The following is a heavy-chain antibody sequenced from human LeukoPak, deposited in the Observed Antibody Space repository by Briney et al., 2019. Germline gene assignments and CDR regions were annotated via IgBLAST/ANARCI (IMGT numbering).Heavy chain of an antibody. J-gene: IGHJ4*02. CDR2: IYSGGST. V-gene: IGHV3-53*01. D-gene: IGHD4-17*01. CDR1: GFTVSSNY. CDR3: ARRGESTSYGDYRFDY. Sequence: GGSLRLSCAASGFTVSSNYMSWVRQAPGKGLEWVSVIYSGGSTYYADSVKGRFTISRDNSKNTLYLQMNSLRAEDTAVYYCARRGESTSYGDYRFDYWGQGTLVTVSS.